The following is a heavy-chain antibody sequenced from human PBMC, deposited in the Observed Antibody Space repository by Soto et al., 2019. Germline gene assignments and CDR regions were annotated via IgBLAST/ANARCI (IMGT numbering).Heavy chain of an antibody. CDR1: GSSVTGHE. CDR3: ARTPAAARLDF. J-gene: IGHJ4*02. CDR2: ISSSGNT. Sequence: QVQLQESGPGLVKPSETLSLTCAVSGSSVTGHEWSWVRQPPGKGLEWIGYISSSGNTNYSPSLKSRVTISLDTSKNQFSLNLRSVTAADTAVYFCARTPAAARLDFWGQGALVIVSS. D-gene: IGHD6-25*01. V-gene: IGHV4-59*08.